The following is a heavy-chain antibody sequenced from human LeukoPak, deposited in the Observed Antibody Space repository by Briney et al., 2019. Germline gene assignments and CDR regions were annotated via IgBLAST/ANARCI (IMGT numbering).Heavy chain of an antibody. CDR2: ISAYNGNT. D-gene: IGHD3-22*01. J-gene: IGHJ4*02. CDR1: GYTFTSYG. Sequence: ASVKVSCKASGYTFTSYGISWVRQAPGQGLEWMGWISAYNGNTNYAQKFQGRVTMTRDTSTSTVYMELSSLRSEDTAVYYCARVGYDSSGYYRDYWGQGTLVTVSS. CDR3: ARVGYDSSGYYRDY. V-gene: IGHV1-18*01.